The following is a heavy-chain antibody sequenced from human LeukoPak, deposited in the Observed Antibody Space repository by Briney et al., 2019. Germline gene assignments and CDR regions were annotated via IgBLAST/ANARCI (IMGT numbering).Heavy chain of an antibody. CDR2: IYYSGST. V-gene: IGHV4-31*03. CDR1: GGSISSGGYY. D-gene: IGHD6-13*01. CDR3: ARDRYSSSWYTPYYYGMDV. J-gene: IGHJ6*02. Sequence: PSETLSLTCTVSGGSISSGGYYWSWIRQHPGKGLEWIGYIYYSGSTYYNPSLKSRVTISVDTSKNQFSLKLSSVTAADTAVYYCARDRYSSSWYTPYYYGMDVWGQGTTVTVSS.